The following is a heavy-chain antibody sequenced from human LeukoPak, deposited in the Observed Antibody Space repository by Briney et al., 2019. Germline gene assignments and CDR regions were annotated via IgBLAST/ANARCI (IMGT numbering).Heavy chain of an antibody. Sequence: SETLSLTCAVSDGSVTSSSYYWGWIRQPPGKGLEYIGTVYASGTTYDNPSLKSRLTISVDTSRNHFSLRLASVTASDTAVYYCATYRTGDRYAFTVWGQGTTVTVSS. V-gene: IGHV4-39*02. CDR3: ATYRTGDRYAFTV. CDR1: DGSVTSSSYY. J-gene: IGHJ3*01. CDR2: VYASGTT. D-gene: IGHD1-1*01.